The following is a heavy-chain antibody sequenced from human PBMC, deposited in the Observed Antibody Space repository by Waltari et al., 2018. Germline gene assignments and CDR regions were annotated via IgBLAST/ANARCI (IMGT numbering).Heavy chain of an antibody. J-gene: IGHJ5*02. V-gene: IGHV3-64*01. CDR1: GFTFSSYA. D-gene: IGHD6-19*01. CDR3: ARVPGSGWTGWFDP. CDR2: ISSNGGST. Sequence: EVQLVESGGGLVQPGGSLRLSCVASGFTFSSYAMHWVRQAPGKGLEYVSAISSNGGSTYYANSVKGRFTISRDNSKNTLYLQMGSLRAEDMAVYYCARVPGSGWTGWFDPWGQGTLVTVSS.